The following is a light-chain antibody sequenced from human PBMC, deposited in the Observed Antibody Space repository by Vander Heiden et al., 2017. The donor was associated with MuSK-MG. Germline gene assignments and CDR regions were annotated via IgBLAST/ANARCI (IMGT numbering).Light chain of an antibody. V-gene: IGLV3-21*02. CDR3: QVWDSSGDRWV. CDR2: DDN. CDR1: NIGGKG. Sequence: SYVLTQPPSVSGAPGQTAWITRGGDNIGGKGVHWYQQKPVQAPVMVVFDDNDRPSGIPERFSGSSSGNTATLTIRRVEAGDEADYYCQVWDSSGDRWVFGGGTKLTVL. J-gene: IGLJ3*02.